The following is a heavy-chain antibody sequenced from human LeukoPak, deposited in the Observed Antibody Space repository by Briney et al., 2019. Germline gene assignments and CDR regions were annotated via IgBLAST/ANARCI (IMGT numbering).Heavy chain of an antibody. CDR2: ICYSGST. CDR1: GGSIRSRSYC. CDR3: ARHGGSVVVVPFDY. D-gene: IGHD2-21*01. Sequence: PSETLSLTCTVSGGSIRSRSYCWGWIRQPPGKGLEWIGSICYSGSTNYNPSLKSRVTISVDTSKNPLSLNLNSLTAADTAVYYCARHGGSVVVVPFDYWGQGTPVTVSS. V-gene: IGHV4-39*01. J-gene: IGHJ4*02.